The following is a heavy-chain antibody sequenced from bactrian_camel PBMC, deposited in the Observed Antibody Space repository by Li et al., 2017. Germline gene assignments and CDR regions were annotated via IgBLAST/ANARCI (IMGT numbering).Heavy chain of an antibody. V-gene: IGHV3S53*01. J-gene: IGHJ4*01. CDR2: IDTDGST. D-gene: IGHD1*01. CDR3: AADFLQYCTTQRLTY. Sequence: HVQLVESGGGSVQAGGSLRPSCTASGNTYHIYCMGWFRQAPGKEREGVAAIDTDGSTSYTDSVKGRFTISQDSATSTVSLQMNNLKPEDTAMYYCAADFLQYCTTQRLTYWGQGTQVTVS. CDR1: GNTYHIYC.